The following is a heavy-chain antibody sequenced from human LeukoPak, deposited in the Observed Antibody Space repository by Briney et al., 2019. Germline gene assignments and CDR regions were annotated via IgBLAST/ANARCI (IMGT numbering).Heavy chain of an antibody. CDR2: ISGSGGST. CDR3: AKKAGYCSGGSCYSAAGY. Sequence: GGSLRLSCAASGFTFSSYAMSWVRQAPGKGLGWVSAISGSGGSTYYADSVKGRFTISRDNSKNTLYLQMNSLRAGDTAVYYCAKKAGYCSGGSCYSAAGYWGQGTLVTVSS. D-gene: IGHD2-15*01. V-gene: IGHV3-23*01. J-gene: IGHJ4*02. CDR1: GFTFSSYA.